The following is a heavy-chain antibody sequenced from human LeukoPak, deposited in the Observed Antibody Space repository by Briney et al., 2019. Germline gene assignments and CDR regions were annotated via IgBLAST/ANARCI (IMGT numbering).Heavy chain of an antibody. Sequence: ASVKVSCKASGYTFTSYGISWVRQAPGQGLEWMGWISAYNGNTNYAQKLQGRVTMTTDTSTSTAYMELRSLRSEDTAVYYCAREAVTIFGLVRTQTPKGPHRFDPWGQGTLVIVSS. CDR2: ISAYNGNT. D-gene: IGHD3-3*01. J-gene: IGHJ5*02. V-gene: IGHV1-18*01. CDR1: GYTFTSYG. CDR3: AREAVTIFGLVRTQTPKGPHRFDP.